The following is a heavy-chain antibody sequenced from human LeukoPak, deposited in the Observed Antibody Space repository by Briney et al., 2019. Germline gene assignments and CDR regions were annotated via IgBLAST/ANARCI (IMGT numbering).Heavy chain of an antibody. D-gene: IGHD6-19*01. J-gene: IGHJ4*02. CDR3: ARHRGSGWYVFGY. Sequence: GGSLRLSCVASGFTFSDYWMHWVRQAPGKGLVWVSRINSDGSSPNYADSVKGRFTISRDNAKNTVYLQMNSLRAEDTAVYYCARHRGSGWYVFGYWGQGTLVTVSS. V-gene: IGHV3-74*01. CDR2: INSDGSSP. CDR1: GFTFSDYW.